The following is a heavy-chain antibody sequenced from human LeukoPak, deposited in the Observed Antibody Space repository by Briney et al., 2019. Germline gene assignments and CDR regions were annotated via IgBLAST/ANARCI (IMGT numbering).Heavy chain of an antibody. CDR1: GGTFSSYA. CDR2: IIPIFGTA. J-gene: IGHJ6*02. CDR3: ARDIAVADPRRYYYGMDV. V-gene: IGHV1-69*13. Sequence: ASVKVSCKASGGTFSSYAISWVRQAPGQGLEWMGGIIPIFGTANYAQKFQGRVTITADESTSTAYMELSSLRSEDTAVYYCARDIAVADPRRYYYGMDVWGQGTTVTVSS. D-gene: IGHD6-19*01.